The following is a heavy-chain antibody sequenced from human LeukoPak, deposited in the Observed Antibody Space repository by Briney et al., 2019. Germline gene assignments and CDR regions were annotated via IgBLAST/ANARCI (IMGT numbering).Heavy chain of an antibody. Sequence: SETLSLTCAVYGGSFRGYYWRWIRQPPGKGLGLIGEINHSGSTNYNPSLKRRVTISVDTSKNQFSLKLSSVTAADTAVYYCARGTGIAAAGSLDYWGQGTLVTVSS. CDR2: INHSGST. CDR1: GGSFRGYY. CDR3: ARGTGIAAAGSLDY. V-gene: IGHV4-34*01. J-gene: IGHJ4*02. D-gene: IGHD6-13*01.